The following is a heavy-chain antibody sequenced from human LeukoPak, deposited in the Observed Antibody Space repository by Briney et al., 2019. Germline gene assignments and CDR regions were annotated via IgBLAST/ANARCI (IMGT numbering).Heavy chain of an antibody. V-gene: IGHV1-18*01. CDR3: ARGKRGATTDYFDY. CDR2: ISAYNGNT. D-gene: IGHD1-26*01. CDR1: GYTFTNYG. Sequence: GASVKVSCKASGYTFTNYGVSWVRQAPGQGLEWMGWISAYNGNTNYAQKLQGRVTMTTDTSTSTAYMELSSLRSEDTAVYYCARGKRGATTDYFDYWGQGTLVTVSS. J-gene: IGHJ4*02.